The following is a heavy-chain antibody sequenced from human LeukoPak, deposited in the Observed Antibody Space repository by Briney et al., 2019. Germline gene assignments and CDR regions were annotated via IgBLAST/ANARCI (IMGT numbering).Heavy chain of an antibody. CDR1: GGSFSGYY. D-gene: IGHD2/OR15-2a*01. CDR2: INHSGST. Sequence: NPSETLSLTCAVYGGSFSGYYWSWIRQPPGKGLEWIGEINHSGSTNYNPSPKSRVTISVDTSKNQFSLKLSSVTAADTAVYYCARHYSSYGSVARHDAFDMWGQGTMVTVSS. J-gene: IGHJ3*02. V-gene: IGHV4-34*01. CDR3: ARHYSSYGSVARHDAFDM.